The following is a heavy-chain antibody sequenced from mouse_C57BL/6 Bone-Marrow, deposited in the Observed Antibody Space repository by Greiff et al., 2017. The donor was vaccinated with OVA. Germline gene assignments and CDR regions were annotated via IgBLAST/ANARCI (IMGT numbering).Heavy chain of an antibody. Sequence: VQLVESGAELVKPGASVKLSCKASGYTFTSYWMHWVKQRPGQGLEWIGMIHPNSGSTNYNEKFKSKATLTVDKSSSTAYMQLSSLTSEDSAVYYCATIYYGNRGFAYWGQGTLVTVSA. CDR2: IHPNSGST. V-gene: IGHV1-64*01. D-gene: IGHD2-1*01. J-gene: IGHJ3*01. CDR1: GYTFTSYW. CDR3: ATIYYGNRGFAY.